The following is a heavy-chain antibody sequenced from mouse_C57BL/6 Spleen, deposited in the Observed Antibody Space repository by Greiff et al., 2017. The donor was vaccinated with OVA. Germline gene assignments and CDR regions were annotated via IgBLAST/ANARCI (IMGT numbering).Heavy chain of an antibody. CDR1: GFTFSSYG. CDR3: ARHQYSNSALFAY. CDR2: ISSGGSYT. J-gene: IGHJ3*01. Sequence: EVQVVESGGDLVKPGGSLKLSCAASGFTFSSYGMSWVRQTPDKRLEWVATISSGGSYTYYPDSVKGRFTSSRDNAKNTLYLQMSSLKSEDTAMYYCARHQYSNSALFAYWGQGTLLTVSA. V-gene: IGHV5-6*01. D-gene: IGHD2-5*01.